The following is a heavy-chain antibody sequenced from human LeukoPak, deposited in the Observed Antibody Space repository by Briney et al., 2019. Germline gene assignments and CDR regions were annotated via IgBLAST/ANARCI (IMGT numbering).Heavy chain of an antibody. D-gene: IGHD3-22*01. CDR2: INSSSTYI. CDR3: AKGQAVIDY. J-gene: IGHJ4*02. Sequence: GGSLRLSCAASGFTFSTYTMNWVRQAPGKGLEWLSSINSSSTYIYSADSVKGRFTISRDNSKNTLCLQMNSLRAEDTAVYYCAKGQAVIDYWGQGTLVTVS. V-gene: IGHV3-21*04. CDR1: GFTFSTYT.